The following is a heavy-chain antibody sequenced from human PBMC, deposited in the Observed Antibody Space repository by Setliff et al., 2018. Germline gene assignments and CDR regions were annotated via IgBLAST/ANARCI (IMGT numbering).Heavy chain of an antibody. CDR2: ISHSGSA. CDR3: ARGRDYYDSSGYTDY. J-gene: IGHJ4*02. CDR1: GYSIRSGNY. D-gene: IGHD3-22*01. V-gene: IGHV4-38-2*02. Sequence: SETLSLTCTVSGYSIRSGNYWGWIRQPPGKGLEWIGSISHSGSAYYNPSLKSRVTISVDTSKNQFSLKLSSVTAADTAVYYCARGRDYYDSSGYTDYWGQGTLVTVSS.